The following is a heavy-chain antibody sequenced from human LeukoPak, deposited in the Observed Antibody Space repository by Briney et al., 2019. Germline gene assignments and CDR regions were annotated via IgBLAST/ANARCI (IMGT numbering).Heavy chain of an antibody. J-gene: IGHJ5*02. V-gene: IGHV4-4*07. D-gene: IGHD3-22*01. CDR3: ARGDSSGFLPSNWFDP. Sequence: SETLSLTCTVSGGSISSYYWSWIRQPAGKGLEWIGRIYTSGSTNYNPSLKSRVTMSVDTSKNQFSLKLSSVTAADTAVYYCARGDSSGFLPSNWFDPWGQGTLVTVSS. CDR1: GGSISSYY. CDR2: IYTSGST.